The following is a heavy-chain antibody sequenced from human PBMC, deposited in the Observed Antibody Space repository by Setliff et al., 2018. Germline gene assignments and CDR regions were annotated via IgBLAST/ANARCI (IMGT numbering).Heavy chain of an antibody. CDR1: GYSFTTYW. CDR2: IYPADSDP. CDR3: ARLGWSDAFDI. Sequence: GESLKISCKGSGYSFTTYWIGWVRQMPGKGLELMGIIYPADSDPRYSPSFRGQVTISADKSISTAYLQWSSLKASDTAMYYCARLGWSDAFDIWGQGTMVTVSS. J-gene: IGHJ3*02. D-gene: IGHD6-19*01. V-gene: IGHV5-51*01.